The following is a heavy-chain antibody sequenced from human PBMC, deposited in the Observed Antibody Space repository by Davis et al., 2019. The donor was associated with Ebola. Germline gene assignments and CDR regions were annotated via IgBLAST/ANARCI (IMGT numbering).Heavy chain of an antibody. CDR1: GFTFDDYA. V-gene: IGHV3-9*01. J-gene: IGHJ4*02. D-gene: IGHD4-17*01. CDR3: AKGRYTVTTRPDY. Sequence: SLKISCAASGFTFDDYAMHWVRQAPGNGLQWVSGISWNSGSIGYADSVKGRFTLSRDNAKNSLYLQMNSLRAENTALYYCAKGRYTVTTRPDYWGQGALVTVSS. CDR2: ISWNSGSI.